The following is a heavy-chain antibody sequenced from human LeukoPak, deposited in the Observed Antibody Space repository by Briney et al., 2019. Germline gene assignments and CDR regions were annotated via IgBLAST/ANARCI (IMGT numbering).Heavy chain of an antibody. D-gene: IGHD6-13*01. J-gene: IGHJ5*02. Sequence: GGSLRLSCAASGFTVSSNYMSWVRQAPGKGLEWVSVIYSGGSTYYADSVKVRFTISRDNSRNTLYLQMNSLRAEDTAVYYCAKEDPQANIALWFDPWGQGTLVTVSS. CDR1: GFTVSSNY. CDR2: IYSGGST. CDR3: AKEDPQANIALWFDP. V-gene: IGHV3-66*01.